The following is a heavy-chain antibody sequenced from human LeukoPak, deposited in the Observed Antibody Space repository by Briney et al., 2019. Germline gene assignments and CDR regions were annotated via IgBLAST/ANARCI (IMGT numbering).Heavy chain of an antibody. Sequence: SETLSLTCAVYGGSFSGYYWSWIRQPPGKGLEWIGEINHSGSTNYNPSLKSRVTISVDTSKNQFSLKLSSVTAADTAVYYCARGVSSRVGLRSYFDYWGQGTLVTVSS. J-gene: IGHJ4*02. D-gene: IGHD5-12*01. CDR2: INHSGST. CDR3: ARGVSSRVGLRSYFDY. V-gene: IGHV4-34*01. CDR1: GGSFSGYY.